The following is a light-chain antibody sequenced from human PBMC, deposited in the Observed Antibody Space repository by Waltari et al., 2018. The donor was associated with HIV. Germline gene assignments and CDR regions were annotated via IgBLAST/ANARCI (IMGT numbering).Light chain of an antibody. J-gene: IGLJ2*01. Sequence: QSALTQPRSVSGSPGQSVPLSCTGTSSDVGGYNHVSWYQQHPGKAPKLIIYYVSKRPSGVPDRFSGSKSGNTASLTISGLQAEDEADYYCCSYAGSYRGVFGGGTKLTVL. CDR2: YVS. CDR3: CSYAGSYRGV. V-gene: IGLV2-11*01. CDR1: SSDVGGYNH.